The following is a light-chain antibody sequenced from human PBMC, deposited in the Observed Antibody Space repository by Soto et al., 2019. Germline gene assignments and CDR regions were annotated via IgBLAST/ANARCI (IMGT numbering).Light chain of an antibody. CDR2: DAS. Sequence: EIVLTPSPATLSFAPVEIATLSGRSLKSVSTYVTYLAWYQQKPGQAPRLLIYDASNRATGIPARFSGSGSGTDFTLDISRLDPEDFAVYYCQEYENTPGTFGRGTRLE. V-gene: IGKV3-20*01. CDR1: KSVSTYVTY. CDR3: QEYENTPGT. J-gene: IGKJ5*01.